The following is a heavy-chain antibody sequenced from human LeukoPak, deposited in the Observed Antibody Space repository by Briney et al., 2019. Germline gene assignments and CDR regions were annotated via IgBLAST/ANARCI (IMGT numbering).Heavy chain of an antibody. D-gene: IGHD3-10*01. J-gene: IGHJ5*02. CDR3: ARQKDSLWFGES. Sequence: GGALEISLQGSGCGFTNYWIGWVRPVPGKGVEGMGIIYPGDSDTRYSPSFQGPVSLSADTSISTAYLQWISLKASDTAMYYCARQKDSLWFGESWGQGTLVTVSS. CDR1: GCGFTNYW. CDR2: IYPGDSDT. V-gene: IGHV5-51*01.